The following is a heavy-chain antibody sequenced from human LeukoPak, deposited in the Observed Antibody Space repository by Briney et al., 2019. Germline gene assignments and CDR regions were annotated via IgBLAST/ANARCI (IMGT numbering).Heavy chain of an antibody. CDR3: AKDGGEYYDILTGYYPRLYYMDV. Sequence: PGGSLRLSCAASGFTFSNYAMNWVRQAPGKGLEWVSYISSRSNSVYYAHSVKGRFTISRDNARNSLYLQMNSLRAEDTAVYYCAKDGGEYYDILTGYYPRLYYMDVWGKGTTVTISS. CDR2: ISSRSNSV. CDR1: GFTFSNYA. V-gene: IGHV3-48*01. D-gene: IGHD3-9*01. J-gene: IGHJ6*03.